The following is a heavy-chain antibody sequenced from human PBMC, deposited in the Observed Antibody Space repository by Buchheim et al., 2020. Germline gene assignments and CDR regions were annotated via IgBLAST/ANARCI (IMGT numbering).Heavy chain of an antibody. CDR2: ISGDGDTT. CDR1: GFTFSSHA. CDR3: AKSRWLATVEDFYFDY. D-gene: IGHD5-12*01. Sequence: EVQLVESGGGLVQPGGSLRLSCAASGFTFSSHAINWVRQAPGKGLEWVSAISGDGDTTYYADSVRGRFTISRDNSKNTLYLQMNSLRAEDTAVYFCAKSRWLATVEDFYFDYWGQGTL. V-gene: IGHV3-23*04. J-gene: IGHJ4*02.